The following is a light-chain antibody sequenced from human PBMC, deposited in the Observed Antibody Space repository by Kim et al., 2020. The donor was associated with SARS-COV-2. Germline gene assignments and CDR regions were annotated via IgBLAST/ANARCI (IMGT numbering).Light chain of an antibody. V-gene: IGLV4-69*01. CDR2: LNSDGSH. J-gene: IGLJ3*02. Sequence: PVNLPFTLNSGHRSSGIAWLQQQPEKGPRYLMKLNSDGSHSKGDGIPDRFSGSSSGAERYLTISNLQSEDEADYYCQTWGTGIWVFGGGTQLTVL. CDR3: QTWGTGIWV. CDR1: SGHRSSG.